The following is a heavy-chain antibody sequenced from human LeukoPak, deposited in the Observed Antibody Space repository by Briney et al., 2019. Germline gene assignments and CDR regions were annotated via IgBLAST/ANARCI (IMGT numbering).Heavy chain of an antibody. CDR3: ARGGVYDFWSGYYAWFDP. J-gene: IGHJ5*02. Sequence: SETLSLTCAVYGGSFSGYYWSWIRQLPGKGLEWIGEINHSGSTNYNPSLKSRVTISVDTSKNQFSLKLSSVTAADTAVYYCARGGVYDFWSGYYAWFDPWGQGTLVTVSS. CDR1: GGSFSGYY. CDR2: INHSGST. V-gene: IGHV4-34*01. D-gene: IGHD3-3*01.